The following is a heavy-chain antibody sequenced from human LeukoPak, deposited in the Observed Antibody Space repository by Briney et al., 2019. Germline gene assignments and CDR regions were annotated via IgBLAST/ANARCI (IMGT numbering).Heavy chain of an antibody. V-gene: IGHV1-18*01. J-gene: IGHJ4*02. Sequence: ASVKVSCKTSGYMFTKYDINWVRQAPGQGLEWMGWISAYNGNTNYAQKLQGRVTMTTDTSTSTAYMELRSLRSDDTAVYYCAREGHGGGSYNYWGQGTLVTVSS. D-gene: IGHD1-26*01. CDR2: ISAYNGNT. CDR1: GYMFTKYD. CDR3: AREGHGGGSYNY.